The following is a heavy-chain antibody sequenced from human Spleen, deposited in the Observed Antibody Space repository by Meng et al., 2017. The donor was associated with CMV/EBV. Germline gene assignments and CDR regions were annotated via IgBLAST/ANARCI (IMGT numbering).Heavy chain of an antibody. CDR3: VRDARGGRGGYSSCGDPKAFDI. D-gene: IGHD5-24*01. CDR2: IANDGSNK. J-gene: IGHJ3*02. Sequence: GESLKISCAASGFTLSPYAMHWVRQAPGKGLEWVAVIANDGSNKYYAESEKGRFTISRDHSKNTVYLQMNSLRSEDTAVYYCVRDARGGRGGYSSCGDPKAFDIWGQGTMVTVSS. V-gene: IGHV3-30*14. CDR1: GFTLSPYA.